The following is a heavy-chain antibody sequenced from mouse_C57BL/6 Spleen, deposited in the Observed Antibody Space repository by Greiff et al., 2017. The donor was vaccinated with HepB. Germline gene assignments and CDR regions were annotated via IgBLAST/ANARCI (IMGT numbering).Heavy chain of an antibody. CDR2: IYPGSGNT. Sequence: VKLQESGAELVRPGASVKLSCKASGYTFTDYYINWVKQRPGQGLEWIARIYPGSGNTYYNEKFKGKATLTAEKSSSTAYMQLSSLTSEDSAVYFCARGGGYWGQGTTLTVSS. J-gene: IGHJ2*01. D-gene: IGHD1-1*02. CDR3: ARGGGY. CDR1: GYTFTDYY. V-gene: IGHV1-76*01.